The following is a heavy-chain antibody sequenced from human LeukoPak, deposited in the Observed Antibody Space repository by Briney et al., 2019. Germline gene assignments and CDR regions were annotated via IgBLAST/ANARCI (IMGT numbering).Heavy chain of an antibody. CDR3: ALVVVAATYSY. J-gene: IGHJ4*02. D-gene: IGHD2-15*01. V-gene: IGHV1-18*01. Sequence: ASVKVSCKASGYTFTSYGISWVRQAPGQGLEWMGWISAYNGNTNYAQKLQGRVTMTTDTSTSTAYMELRSLRSDDTAVYYYALVVVAATYSYWGQGTLVTVSS. CDR1: GYTFTSYG. CDR2: ISAYNGNT.